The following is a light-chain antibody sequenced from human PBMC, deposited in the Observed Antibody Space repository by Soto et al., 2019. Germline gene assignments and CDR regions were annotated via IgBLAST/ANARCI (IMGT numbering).Light chain of an antibody. CDR2: GAS. J-gene: IGKJ4*01. CDR3: HQFHTFPLT. CDR1: QGISSA. V-gene: IGKV1-13*02. Sequence: IALTQSPSSLSASVGDRVTITCRASQGISSALAWYHQRPGKPPKLLIFGASNLSRGVPSRFSGSGSGTDFTLTISSLQPDDFATYYCHQFHTFPLTFGGGTQVEIK.